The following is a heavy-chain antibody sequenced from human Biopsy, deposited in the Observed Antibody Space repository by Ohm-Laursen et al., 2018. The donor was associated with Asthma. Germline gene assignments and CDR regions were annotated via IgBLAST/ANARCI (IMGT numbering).Heavy chain of an antibody. CDR3: ALKYRNSVFPEYGMDV. CDR2: ITGSGSTI. CDR1: GFTFSSYA. J-gene: IGHJ6*02. D-gene: IGHD4-11*01. Sequence: GSLRLSCTASGFTFSSYAFNWVRQAPGKGLEWVSYITGSGSTIYYAGSVKGRFTLSRDNAKNSLYLQMNSLRDEDTAVYYCALKYRNSVFPEYGMDVWGQGTTVTVSS. V-gene: IGHV3-48*02.